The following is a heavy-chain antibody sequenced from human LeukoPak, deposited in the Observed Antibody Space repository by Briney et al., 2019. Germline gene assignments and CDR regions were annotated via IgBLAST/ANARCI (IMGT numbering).Heavy chain of an antibody. V-gene: IGHV4-59*01. CDR3: ARGEYYFDY. D-gene: IGHD3-10*01. CDR2: IYYSGST. Sequence: PSETLSLTCTVSGGSISSYYWSWIRQPPGKGLEWIGYIYYSGSTNYNPSLKSRVAISVDTSKNQFSLKLSSVAAADTAVYYCARGEYYFDYWGQGTLVTVSS. J-gene: IGHJ4*02. CDR1: GGSISSYY.